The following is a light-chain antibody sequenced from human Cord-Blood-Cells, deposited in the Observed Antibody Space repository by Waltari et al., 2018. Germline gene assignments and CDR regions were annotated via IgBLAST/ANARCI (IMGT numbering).Light chain of an antibody. CDR1: SSDVGSYNL. J-gene: IGLJ3*02. V-gene: IGLV2-23*01. CDR3: CSYAGSSTWV. Sequence: QSALTQPASVSGSPGQSITISCTGTSSDVGSYNLVPCYQQHPGKAPKLMIYEGSKRPSGVFNRFSGSKSGNTASLTISGLQAEDESDYYCCSYAGSSTWVFGGGTKLTVL. CDR2: EGS.